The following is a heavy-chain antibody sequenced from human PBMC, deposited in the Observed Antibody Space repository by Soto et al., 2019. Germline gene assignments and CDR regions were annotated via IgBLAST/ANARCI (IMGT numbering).Heavy chain of an antibody. D-gene: IGHD5-12*01. Sequence: SLRLSCAASGFTFSSYWMSWVRQAPGKGLEWVANIKQDGSEKYYVDSVKGRFTISRDNAKNSLYLQMNSLRAEDTAVYYCAREELDIVATVFDYWGQGTLVTVSS. J-gene: IGHJ4*02. CDR2: IKQDGSEK. CDR1: GFTFSSYW. CDR3: AREELDIVATVFDY. V-gene: IGHV3-7*05.